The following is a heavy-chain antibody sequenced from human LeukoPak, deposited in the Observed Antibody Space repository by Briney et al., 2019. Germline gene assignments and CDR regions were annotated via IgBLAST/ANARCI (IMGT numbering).Heavy chain of an antibody. CDR3: ARLPLTIGYCSSTSCPSKNYYYYYYVDV. D-gene: IGHD2-2*01. CDR1: GGSISSSSYY. Sequence: PSETLSLTCTVSGGSISSSSYYWGWLRQPPGKGLEWIGSIYYSGSTYYNPSLKSRVIISVDTSKNQFSLKLSSATAADTAVYYCARLPLTIGYCSSTSCPSKNYYYYYYVDVWGKGTTVTVSS. CDR2: IYYSGST. J-gene: IGHJ6*03. V-gene: IGHV4-39*01.